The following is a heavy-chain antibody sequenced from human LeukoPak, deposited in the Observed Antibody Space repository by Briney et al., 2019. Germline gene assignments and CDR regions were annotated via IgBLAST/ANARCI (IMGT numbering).Heavy chain of an antibody. CDR1: GGSISSYY. Sequence: SETLSLTCTVSGGSISSYYWSWLRQPPGKGLEWIGYIYYSGSTNYNPSLKSRVTISVDTSKNQFSLKLSSVTAADTAVYYCALLTIFGVVGLDYWGQGTLVTVSS. J-gene: IGHJ4*02. V-gene: IGHV4-59*08. CDR2: IYYSGST. CDR3: ALLTIFGVVGLDY. D-gene: IGHD3-3*01.